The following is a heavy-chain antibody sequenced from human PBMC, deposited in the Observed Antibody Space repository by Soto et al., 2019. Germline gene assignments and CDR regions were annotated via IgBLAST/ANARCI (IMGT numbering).Heavy chain of an antibody. J-gene: IGHJ5*02. CDR1: GFTFSSYA. Sequence: QVQLVESGGGVVQPGRSLRLSCAASGFTFSSYAMHWARQAPGKGLEWVAVISYDGTNIYYADSVRGRFTISRDNSKNTVYLQMNSLRAEDTALYYCAKEGFGVLLWGWLDPWGQGTLVTVSS. D-gene: IGHD3-10*01. V-gene: IGHV3-30-3*01. CDR3: AKEGFGVLLWGWLDP. CDR2: ISYDGTNI.